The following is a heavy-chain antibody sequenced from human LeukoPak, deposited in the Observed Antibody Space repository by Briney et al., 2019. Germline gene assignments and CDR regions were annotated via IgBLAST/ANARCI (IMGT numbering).Heavy chain of an antibody. CDR3: AKAGIDFWSGSSLYMDV. CDR2: ISGGGGST. V-gene: IGHV3-23*01. Sequence: GGSLRLSCAASGFTFSSYSMNWVRQAPGKGLEWVSVISGGGGSTYYADSVKGRFTISRDNSKNTLSLQVNSLRVEDTAEHYCAKAGIDFWSGSSLYMDVWGRGTTVTVSS. D-gene: IGHD3-3*01. CDR1: GFTFSSYS. J-gene: IGHJ6*03.